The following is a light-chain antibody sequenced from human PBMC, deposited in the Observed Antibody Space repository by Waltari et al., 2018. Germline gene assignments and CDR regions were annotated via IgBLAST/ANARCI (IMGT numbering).Light chain of an antibody. J-gene: IGKJ2*01. CDR3: QQYQSYSYT. Sequence: DIQMTQSPSPLSASVGDRVTITCRASQSISSWLAWYQQKPGKAPKLLIYKASNLQSGVPSRSSGSGSGTEFTLTISSLQPDDFATYYCQQYQSYSYTFGQGTKLDI. V-gene: IGKV1-5*03. CDR1: QSISSW. CDR2: KAS.